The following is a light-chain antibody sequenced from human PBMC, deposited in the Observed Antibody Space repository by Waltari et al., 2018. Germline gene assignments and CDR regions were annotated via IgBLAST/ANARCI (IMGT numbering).Light chain of an antibody. CDR2: QDS. Sequence: SYELTQPPSVSESPGQTASITCSGDKLGDKYACWYQQKPGQSPVLVIYQDSKRPSGIPERFSGSNSGNTATLTISGTRAMDEADYYCQAWDSSTEVFGTGTKVTVL. CDR1: KLGDKY. CDR3: QAWDSSTEV. J-gene: IGLJ1*01. V-gene: IGLV3-1*01.